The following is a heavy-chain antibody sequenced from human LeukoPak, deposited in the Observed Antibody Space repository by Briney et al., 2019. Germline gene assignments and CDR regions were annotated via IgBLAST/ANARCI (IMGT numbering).Heavy chain of an antibody. Sequence: GGSLILSCAASGSTFSSYARSWVRQAPGKGLEWVSAISGSGGSTYYADSVKGRITISRDNYKNTLQLQINRLRAEATAVYYGEKYLEIGDLEGMDVWGQGTTVTVSS. D-gene: IGHD2-21*01. V-gene: IGHV3-23*01. J-gene: IGHJ6*02. CDR1: GSTFSSYA. CDR3: EKYLEIGDLEGMDV. CDR2: ISGSGGST.